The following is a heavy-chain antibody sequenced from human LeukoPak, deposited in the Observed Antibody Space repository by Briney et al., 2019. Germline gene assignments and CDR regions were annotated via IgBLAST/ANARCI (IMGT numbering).Heavy chain of an antibody. J-gene: IGHJ3*01. D-gene: IGHD6-13*01. Sequence: GASVKVSCKASGYTFTDYYVHWMRQAPGQGLEWMGWINLNSGDTRYAQRFQGRLTVTRDTSISTAHMDLNGLRSDDTAVYYCARDSIEAPGLVFDFWGQGTMVTISS. V-gene: IGHV1-2*02. CDR1: GYTFTDYY. CDR3: ARDSIEAPGLVFDF. CDR2: INLNSGDT.